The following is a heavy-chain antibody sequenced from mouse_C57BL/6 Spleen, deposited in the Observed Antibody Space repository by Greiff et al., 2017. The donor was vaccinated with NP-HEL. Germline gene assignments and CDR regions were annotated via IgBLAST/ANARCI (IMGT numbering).Heavy chain of an antibody. D-gene: IGHD1-1*01. V-gene: IGHV1-18*01. CDR2: INPNNGGT. CDR1: GYTFTDYN. J-gene: IGHJ3*01. Sequence: EVQLQQSGPELVKPGASVKIPCKASGYTFTDYNMDWVKQSHGKSLEWIGDINPNNGGTIYNQKFKGKATLTVDKSSSTAYMELRSLTSEDTAVYYCAIYVSSSWLAYWGQGTLVTVSA. CDR3: AIYVSSSWLAY.